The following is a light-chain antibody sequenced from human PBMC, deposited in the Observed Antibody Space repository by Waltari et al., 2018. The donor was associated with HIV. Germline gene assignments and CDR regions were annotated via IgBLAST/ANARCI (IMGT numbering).Light chain of an antibody. J-gene: IGLJ1*01. V-gene: IGLV2-14*03. Sequence: QSALTQPASVSGSPGQSITISCTGTSSDVGGYNYVSWYQQHPGNAPKLMIYHVRNRPSGASNLFAGSKSGNTASLTIAGLQAEDEADYYCSSYTSSSTLVFGTGTKVTVL. CDR3: SSYTSSSTLV. CDR1: SSDVGGYNY. CDR2: HVR.